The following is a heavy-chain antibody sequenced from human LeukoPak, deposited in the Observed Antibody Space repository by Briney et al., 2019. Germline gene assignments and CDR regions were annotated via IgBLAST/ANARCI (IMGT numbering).Heavy chain of an antibody. CDR2: IYYSGST. Sequence: SSQTLSLTCAVFGGSISSGGYSWSWIRQPPGKGLEWIGYIYYSGSTNYNPSLKSRVTISVDTSKNQFSLKLSSVTAADTAVYYCARGGDSSGYYYPVFDYWGQGTLVTVSS. D-gene: IGHD3-22*01. V-gene: IGHV4-61*08. CDR1: GGSISSGGYS. CDR3: ARGGDSSGYYYPVFDY. J-gene: IGHJ4*02.